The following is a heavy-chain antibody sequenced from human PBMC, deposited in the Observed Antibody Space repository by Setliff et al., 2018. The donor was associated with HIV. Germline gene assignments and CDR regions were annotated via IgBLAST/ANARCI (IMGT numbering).Heavy chain of an antibody. D-gene: IGHD1-26*01. CDR1: GYNFTSYY. Sequence: GASVTVSCKASGYNFTSYYMHWVRKAHGQGLEWMGIINPGGGSPSYAQKFQGRVTMTRDTFTSTVYMELSSLRSEDTAVYYCARAPGATTKGFDYWGQGTLVTVSS. V-gene: IGHV1-46*03. CDR2: INPGGGSP. CDR3: ARAPGATTKGFDY. J-gene: IGHJ4*02.